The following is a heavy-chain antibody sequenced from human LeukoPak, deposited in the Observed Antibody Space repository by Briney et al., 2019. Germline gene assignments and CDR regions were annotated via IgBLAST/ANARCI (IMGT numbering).Heavy chain of an antibody. Sequence: ASVKVSFKASGYTFTGYYMHWVRQAPGQGLGWMGWINPNSGGTNYAQKFQGRVTMTRDTSISTAYMELSRLRSDDTAVYYCARERWQDTAMVTLGYWGQGTLVTVSS. V-gene: IGHV1-2*02. D-gene: IGHD5-18*01. J-gene: IGHJ4*02. CDR3: ARERWQDTAMVTLGY. CDR1: GYTFTGYY. CDR2: INPNSGGT.